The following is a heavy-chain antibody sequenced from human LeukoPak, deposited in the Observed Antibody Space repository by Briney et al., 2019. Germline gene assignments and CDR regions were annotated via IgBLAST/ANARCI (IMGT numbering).Heavy chain of an antibody. V-gene: IGHV1-18*01. Sequence: ASVTVSCKASGYTFTSYCISWVRQAPGQGLGWMGWINAYNGNTNYAQKLQGRVTMTTDTSTSTAYMELRSLRSDDTAVYYCARVSLSYAALWVGELNYWGQGTLVTVSS. J-gene: IGHJ4*02. CDR1: GYTFTSYC. CDR2: INAYNGNT. CDR3: ARVSLSYAALWVGELNY. D-gene: IGHD3-10*01.